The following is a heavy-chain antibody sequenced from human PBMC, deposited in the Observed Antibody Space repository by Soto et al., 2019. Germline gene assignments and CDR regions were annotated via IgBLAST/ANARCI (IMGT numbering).Heavy chain of an antibody. CDR3: ARESPPADY. CDR2: ISVYNGNT. J-gene: IGHJ4*02. CDR1: GFTFSSYG. V-gene: IGHV1-18*01. Sequence: ASVKVSCKASGFTFSSYGISWVRQAPGQGLEWMGWISVYNGNTNYAQKLQGRVTMTTDTATSTAYMELRSLRSDDTAVYYCARESPPADYWGQGTLVTVSS.